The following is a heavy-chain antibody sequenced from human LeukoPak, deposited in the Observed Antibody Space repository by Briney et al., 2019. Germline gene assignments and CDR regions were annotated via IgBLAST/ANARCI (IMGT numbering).Heavy chain of an antibody. CDR3: ARKDGYMGH. V-gene: IGHV3-33*01. J-gene: IGHJ4*02. CDR1: GFTFSSYG. CDR2: IWYDGSNK. Sequence: GGSLRLSCAASGFTFSSYGMHWVRRAPGKGLEWVAVIWYDGSNKYYADSVKGRFTISRDNSKNTLYLQMNSLRAEDTAVYYCARKDGYMGHWGQGTLVTVSS. D-gene: IGHD5-24*01.